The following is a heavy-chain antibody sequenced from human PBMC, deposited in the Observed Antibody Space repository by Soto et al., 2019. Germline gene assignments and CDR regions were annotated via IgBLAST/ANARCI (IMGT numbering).Heavy chain of an antibody. CDR2: IKIKTDGETT. CDR1: GITFRNSG. J-gene: IGHJ4*02. CDR3: AAVGSGYDFVY. D-gene: IGHD5-12*01. Sequence: NPGESLRPSCTASGITFRNSGMTWVCQAPGKGLEWVGRIKIKTDGETTDYAAPVKGRFSISRGYSQNTLYLQMNSLETDDTAVYYCAAVGSGYDFVYWGRGP. V-gene: IGHV3-15*01.